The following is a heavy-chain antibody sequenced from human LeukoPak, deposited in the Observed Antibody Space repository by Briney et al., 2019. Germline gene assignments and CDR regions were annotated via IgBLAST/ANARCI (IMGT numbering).Heavy chain of an antibody. V-gene: IGHV4-39*01. J-gene: IGHJ4*02. Sequence: PSETLSLTCTVSGGSISSSSYYWGWIRQPPGKGLEWIGSIYYSGSTYYNPSLKRRVTISVDTSKNQFSLKLNSVTAADTAVYYCAGWELGTFDYWGQGTLVTVSS. CDR3: AGWELGTFDY. CDR1: GGSISSSSYY. CDR2: IYYSGST. D-gene: IGHD7-27*01.